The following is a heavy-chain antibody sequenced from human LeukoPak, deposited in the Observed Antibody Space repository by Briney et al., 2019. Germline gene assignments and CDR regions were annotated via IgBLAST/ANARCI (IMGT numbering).Heavy chain of an antibody. J-gene: IGHJ4*02. CDR1: GFTFDSYR. V-gene: IGHV3-48*01. D-gene: IGHD4-11*01. CDR2: ISNSGSPI. CDR3: ARGLALGLTVTPKAFDY. Sequence: GGSLRLSCVVSGFTFDSYRMSWVRQAPGKGLEWISSISNSGSPIYYADSVKGRFTISRDKDRSSLYLQMNSLAADDTAVYYCARGLALGLTVTPKAFDYWGQGTLVTVSS.